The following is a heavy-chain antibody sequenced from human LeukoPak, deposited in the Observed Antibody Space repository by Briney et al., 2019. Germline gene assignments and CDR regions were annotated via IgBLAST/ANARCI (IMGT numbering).Heavy chain of an antibody. CDR1: GYIFTGYY. J-gene: IGHJ4*02. CDR3: VRGRYCSSTTCFRNYFDY. V-gene: IGHV1-2*02. CDR2: INPHSGDK. D-gene: IGHD2-2*01. Sequence: ASVKVSCKASGYIFTGYYIHWVRQAPGQGLEWMGWINPHSGDKKYAQKFQVRVTMTRDTSISTVYMELSRLRSDDTAVYFCVRGRYCSSTTCFRNYFDYWGQGTLVTVSS.